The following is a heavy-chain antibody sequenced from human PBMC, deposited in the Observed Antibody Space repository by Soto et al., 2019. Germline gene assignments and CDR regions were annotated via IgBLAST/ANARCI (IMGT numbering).Heavy chain of an antibody. V-gene: IGHV1-3*01. J-gene: IGHJ5*02. Sequence: ASVKVSCKASGYTFTSYAMHWVRQAPGQRLEWMGWINAGNGNTKYSQKFQGRVTITRDTSASTAYMELSSLRSEDTAVYYCAGVVGATYSWYDPWGQGTLVTVAS. D-gene: IGHD1-26*01. CDR3: AGVVGATYSWYDP. CDR1: GYTFTSYA. CDR2: INAGNGNT.